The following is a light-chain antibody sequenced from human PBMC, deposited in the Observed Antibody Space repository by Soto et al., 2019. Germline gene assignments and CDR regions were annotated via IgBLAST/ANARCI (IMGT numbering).Light chain of an antibody. V-gene: IGKV3-15*01. Sequence: EKVITQTPATLSVSPGERVTLSCRASQSVVTSLAWYQQKPGQAPRFVISGASTRATGIPDRFIGSGSGTEFTLTITSLQSEDFAVYYCQDYNDLPLTFGQGTKVEIK. CDR1: QSVVTS. CDR2: GAS. J-gene: IGKJ1*01. CDR3: QDYNDLPLT.